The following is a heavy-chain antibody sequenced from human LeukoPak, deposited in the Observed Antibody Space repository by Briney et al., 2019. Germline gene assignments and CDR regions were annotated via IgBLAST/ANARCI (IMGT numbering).Heavy chain of an antibody. Sequence: PGGSLRLSCAASGFTFSSYGMHWVRQAPGKGLEWVAVTSYDGSNKDYADSVKGRFTISRDNSKNTLYLQMNSLRTEDTAVYYCARGPSAYPKCFDYWGQGTLVTVSS. V-gene: IGHV3-30*03. CDR3: ARGPSAYPKCFDY. D-gene: IGHD5-12*01. CDR2: TSYDGSNK. CDR1: GFTFSSYG. J-gene: IGHJ4*02.